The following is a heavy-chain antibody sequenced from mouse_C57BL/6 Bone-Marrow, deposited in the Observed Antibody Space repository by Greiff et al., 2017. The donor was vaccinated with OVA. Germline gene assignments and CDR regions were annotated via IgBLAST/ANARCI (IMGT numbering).Heavy chain of an antibody. V-gene: IGHV1-55*01. J-gene: IGHJ4*01. CDR1: GYTFTSYW. D-gene: IGHD1-1*01. Sequence: QVQLQQPGAELVKPGASVKMSCKASGYTFTSYWITWVKQRPGQGLEWIGDIYPGSGSTNYNETFKSKATLTVDTSSSTAYMQLSSLTSEDSAVYYCARRILRSYYAMDYWGQGTSVTVSA. CDR3: ARRILRSYYAMDY. CDR2: IYPGSGST.